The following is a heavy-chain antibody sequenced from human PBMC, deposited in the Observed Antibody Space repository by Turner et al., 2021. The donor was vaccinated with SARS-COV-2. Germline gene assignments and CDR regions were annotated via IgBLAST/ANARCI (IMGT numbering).Heavy chain of an antibody. J-gene: IGHJ4*01. CDR3: VKGGSGWSMEFDY. D-gene: IGHD6-19*01. CDR1: GFTFSNYG. Sequence: QVQLVESGGGVVQPGRSLRLSCAASGFTFSNYGMFWVRQAPGKGLEWVALISYDGSNKHYADSVKGRFTISRNNSKNTLFLQMYSLRAEETAVYYCVKGGSGWSMEFDYWGHGTLVTVSS. CDR2: ISYDGSNK. V-gene: IGHV3-30*18.